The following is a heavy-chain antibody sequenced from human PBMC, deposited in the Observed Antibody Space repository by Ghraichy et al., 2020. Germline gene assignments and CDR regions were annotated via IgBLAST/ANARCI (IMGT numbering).Heavy chain of an antibody. V-gene: IGHV3-23*01. Sequence: GGSLRLSCAASGFTFSSYAMSWVRQAPGKGLEWVSAISGSGGSTYYADSVKGRFTISRDNSKNTLYLQMNSLRAEDTAVYYCAKDLAGGDGYNYDWFDPWGQGTLVTVSS. J-gene: IGHJ5*02. CDR2: ISGSGGST. CDR3: AKDLAGGDGYNYDWFDP. D-gene: IGHD5-24*01. CDR1: GFTFSSYA.